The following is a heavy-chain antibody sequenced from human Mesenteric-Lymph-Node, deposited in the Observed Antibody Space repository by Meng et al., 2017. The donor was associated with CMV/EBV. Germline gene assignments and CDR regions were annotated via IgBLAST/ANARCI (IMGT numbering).Heavy chain of an antibody. CDR1: GFTFSSYS. Sequence: GESLKISCAASGFTFSSYSMNWVRQAPGKGLEWVSIIYSGGSTYFADSVKGRFTLSRDNPKNTVYLQMISLRPEDSAVYYCAREVRPTDAFDIWGQGTMVTVSS. D-gene: IGHD2-21*01. V-gene: IGHV3-66*02. J-gene: IGHJ3*02. CDR2: IYSGGST. CDR3: AREVRPTDAFDI.